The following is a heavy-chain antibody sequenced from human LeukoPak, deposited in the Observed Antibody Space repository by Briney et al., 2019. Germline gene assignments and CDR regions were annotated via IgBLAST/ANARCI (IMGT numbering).Heavy chain of an antibody. D-gene: IGHD3-22*01. J-gene: IGHJ5*01. V-gene: IGHV3-23*01. CDR1: GFTFNIYS. CDR2: ITSSGDAT. CDR3: AKDRPNYHESNGHYYRLNGDS. Sequence: GGSLRLSCVASGFTFNIYSMSWVRQAPGKGLEWVSSITSSGDATFYADSVKDHFTISRDNSRSTLYLQMCRLRVEDTVVYYCAKDRPNYHESNGHYYRLNGDSWGQGTLVTVSS.